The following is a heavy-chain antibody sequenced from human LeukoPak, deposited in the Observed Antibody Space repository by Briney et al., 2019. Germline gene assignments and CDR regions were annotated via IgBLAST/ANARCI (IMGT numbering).Heavy chain of an antibody. J-gene: IGHJ4*02. Sequence: GGSLRLSCAASGFTFSSYWMTWVRQAPGKGLEWVANIKQDGSEKYYVDSVKGRFTISRDNAKKSLYYCARDGWDHDTLTGYYMFFYFDYWGQGTLVTVSS. CDR2: IKQDGSEK. D-gene: IGHD3-9*01. V-gene: IGHV3-7*01. CDR1: GFTFSSYW. CDR3: MFFYFDY.